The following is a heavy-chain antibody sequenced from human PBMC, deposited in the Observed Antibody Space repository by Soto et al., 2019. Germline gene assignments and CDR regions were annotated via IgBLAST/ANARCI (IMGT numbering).Heavy chain of an antibody. J-gene: IGHJ3*02. CDR2: ISANNGST. V-gene: IGHV1-18*04. CDR3: ARQVSSGWYKNAFDI. CDR1: GYTFTSYY. Sequence: EASVKVSCKASGYTFTSYYMHWVRQAPGQGLEWMGWISANNGSTNYAQKLQGRVTMTTDTSTSTAYMELRSLRSDDTAVYYCARQVSSGWYKNAFDIWGQGTMVTVSS. D-gene: IGHD6-19*01.